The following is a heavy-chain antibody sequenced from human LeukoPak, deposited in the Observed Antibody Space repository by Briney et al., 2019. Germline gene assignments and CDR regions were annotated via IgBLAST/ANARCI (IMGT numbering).Heavy chain of an antibody. CDR2: INEDGSEK. V-gene: IGHV3-7*01. Sequence: GGSLRLSCAASGFTFRTYWMSWVRQAPGKGLEWVANINEDGSEKYYVDSVKGRFTISRDNAKNSLYLQMNSLRAEDTAVYYCARASAARPDKHFDYWGQGTLVTVSS. D-gene: IGHD6-6*01. J-gene: IGHJ4*02. CDR3: ARASAARPDKHFDY. CDR1: GFTFRTYW.